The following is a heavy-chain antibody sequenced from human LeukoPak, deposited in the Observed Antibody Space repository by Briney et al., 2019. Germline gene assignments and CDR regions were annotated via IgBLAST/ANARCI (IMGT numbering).Heavy chain of an antibody. CDR2: IIPIFGTA. J-gene: IGHJ4*02. CDR3: ARATLGSGSYQPLGTRFDY. CDR1: GGTFSSYA. V-gene: IGHV1-69*01. Sequence: SVKVSCKASGGTFSSYAISWVRQAHGQGLEWMGGIIPIFGTANYAQKFQGRVTITADESTSTAYMELSSLRSEDTAVYYCARATLGSGSYQPLGTRFDYSGQGTLVTVSS. D-gene: IGHD3-10*01.